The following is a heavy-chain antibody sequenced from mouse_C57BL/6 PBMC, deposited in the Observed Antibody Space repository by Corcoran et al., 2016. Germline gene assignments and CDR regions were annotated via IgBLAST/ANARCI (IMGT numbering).Heavy chain of an antibody. J-gene: IGHJ3*01. V-gene: IGHV1-80*01. Sequence: QVQLQQSGAELVKPGSSVKISCKASGYAVSSYWVNWVKRRPGKGLGWIGQIYPGEGDTNYNGKFKGKATLTADKSSSTDYMQLSSLNSEDSPVYFCARNEDGSRFAYWGQGTLVTVSA. CDR2: IYPGEGDT. CDR1: GYAVSSYW. D-gene: IGHD1-1*01. CDR3: ARNEDGSRFAY.